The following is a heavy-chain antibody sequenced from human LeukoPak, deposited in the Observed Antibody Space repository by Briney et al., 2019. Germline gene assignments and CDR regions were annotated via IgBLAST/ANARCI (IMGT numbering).Heavy chain of an antibody. V-gene: IGHV3-48*03. D-gene: IGHD2-15*01. Sequence: GGSLRLSCASSGFTFSSYEMHWVRQAPGQGLEWVSYTSSSGSTLYYADSVKGRFTISRDNAQNSLYLQMNSLRAEDTAVYYCPRDNDCSGGSCFVCWGQGTLVTVSS. CDR3: PRDNDCSGGSCFVC. CDR2: TSSSGSTL. CDR1: GFTFSSYE. J-gene: IGHJ4*02.